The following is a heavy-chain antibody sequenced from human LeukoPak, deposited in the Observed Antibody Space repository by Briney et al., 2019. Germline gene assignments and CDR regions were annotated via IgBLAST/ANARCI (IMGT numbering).Heavy chain of an antibody. CDR3: AKVSGSSGYVASSYFDY. J-gene: IGHJ4*02. Sequence: PGGSLRLSCAAPGFTFSSYGMHWVRQAPGKGLEWVAFIRYDGSNKYYADSVKGRFTISRDNSKNTLYLQMNSLRAEDTAVYYCAKVSGSSGYVASSYFDYWGQGTLVTVSS. V-gene: IGHV3-30*02. D-gene: IGHD3-22*01. CDR2: IRYDGSNK. CDR1: GFTFSSYG.